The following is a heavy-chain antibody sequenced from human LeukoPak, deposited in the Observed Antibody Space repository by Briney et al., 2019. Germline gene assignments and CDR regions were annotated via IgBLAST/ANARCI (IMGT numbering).Heavy chain of an antibody. J-gene: IGHJ4*02. CDR3: ARDEVVCSGGSCYPTPGVDY. Sequence: VKFSCKASGGTFSSYAISWVRQAPGQGLDWMGGFSPIFGTANYAQRFQGRVTITADESTSTAYMELSSLRSEDTAVYYCARDEVVCSGGSCYPTPGVDYWGQGTLVTVSS. D-gene: IGHD2-15*01. CDR2: FSPIFGTA. CDR1: GGTFSSYA. V-gene: IGHV1-69*13.